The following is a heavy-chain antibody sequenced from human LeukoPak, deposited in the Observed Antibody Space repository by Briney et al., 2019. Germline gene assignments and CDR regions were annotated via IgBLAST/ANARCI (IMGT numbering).Heavy chain of an antibody. CDR1: GFTLDDYA. CDR3: AKASLRYCSGGSCYGRGSFDY. CDR2: ISWNSGSI. Sequence: AGGSLRLSCAASGFTLDDYAMHWVRQAPGKGLEWVSGISWNSGSIGYADSVKGRFTISRDNAKNSLYLQMNSLRAEDTALYYCAKASLRYCSGGSCYGRGSFDYWGQGTLVTVSS. J-gene: IGHJ4*02. V-gene: IGHV3-9*01. D-gene: IGHD2-15*01.